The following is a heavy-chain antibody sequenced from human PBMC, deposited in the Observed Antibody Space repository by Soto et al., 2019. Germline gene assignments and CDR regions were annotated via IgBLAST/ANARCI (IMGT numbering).Heavy chain of an antibody. J-gene: IGHJ4*02. CDR2: ISYDGSNK. CDR1: GFTFSSYA. CDR3: AREESYCGGDCYSGLLY. V-gene: IGHV3-30-3*01. D-gene: IGHD2-21*02. Sequence: QVQLVESGGGVVQPGRSLRLSCAASGFTFSSYAMHWVRHAPGKGLEWVAVISYDGSNKYYADSVKGRFTISRDNSKNTLYLQMNSMRAEDTAVYYCAREESYCGGDCYSGLLYWGQGTLVTVSS.